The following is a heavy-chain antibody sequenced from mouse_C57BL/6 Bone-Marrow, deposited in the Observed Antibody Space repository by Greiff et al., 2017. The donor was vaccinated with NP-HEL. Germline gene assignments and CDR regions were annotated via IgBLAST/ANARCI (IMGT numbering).Heavy chain of an antibody. CDR1: GYTFTDYE. D-gene: IGHD4-1*01. V-gene: IGHV1-15*01. J-gene: IGHJ1*03. Sequence: QVQLKQSGAELVRPGASVTLSCKASGYTFTDYEMHWVKQTPVHGLEWIGAIDPDTGGTAYNQKFKGKAILTADKSSSTAYMELRSLTSEDSAVYYCTRSGYCYFDVWGTGTTVTVSS. CDR2: IDPDTGGT. CDR3: TRSGYCYFDV.